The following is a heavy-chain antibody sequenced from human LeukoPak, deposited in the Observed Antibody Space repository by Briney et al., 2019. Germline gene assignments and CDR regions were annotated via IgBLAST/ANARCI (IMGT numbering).Heavy chain of an antibody. CDR2: IKQDGSEK. CDR3: AKVFARIQDYRIGLGY. J-gene: IGHJ4*02. Sequence: GGSLRLSCAASGFTFSSYSMNWVRQAPGRGLEWVANIKQDGSEKYYVDSVRGRFTISRDNAKNSLYLQMNSLRAEDTAVYYCAKVFARIQDYRIGLGYWGQGTLVTVSS. D-gene: IGHD4-11*01. V-gene: IGHV3-7*01. CDR1: GFTFSSYS.